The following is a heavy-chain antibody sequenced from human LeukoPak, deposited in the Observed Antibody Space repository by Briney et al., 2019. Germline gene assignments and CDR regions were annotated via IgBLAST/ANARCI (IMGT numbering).Heavy chain of an antibody. CDR3: ARELHSGSYYFDY. D-gene: IGHD1-26*01. J-gene: IGHJ4*02. CDR2: LYHSGST. Sequence: SETLSLTCTVSGYSISNAYYWGWIRQPPGKGLEWIGSLYHSGSTYYNPSLKSRVTTSVDTSKNRFSLKLTFVTAADTAVYYCARELHSGSYYFDYWGQGTLVTVSS. CDR1: GYSISNAYY. V-gene: IGHV4-38-2*02.